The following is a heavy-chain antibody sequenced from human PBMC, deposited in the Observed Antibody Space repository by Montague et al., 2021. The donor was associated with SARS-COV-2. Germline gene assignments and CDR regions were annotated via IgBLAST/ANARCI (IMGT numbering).Heavy chain of an antibody. CDR3: TRGPVFSNSWYSLPTLDQRPSWDCDL. V-gene: IGHV4-34*01. CDR1: GVSFSGYY. CDR2: INHSGRT. J-gene: IGHJ2*01. Sequence: SETLSLTCAVYGVSFSGYYWSWIRQAPGKGLEWIGEINHSGRTXXXPSXXXRVTISVDTSTNQFSLNLNSVTAADTAVYYSTRGPVFSNSWYSLPTLDQRPSWDCDLWGRGTLVIVSS. D-gene: IGHD6-13*01.